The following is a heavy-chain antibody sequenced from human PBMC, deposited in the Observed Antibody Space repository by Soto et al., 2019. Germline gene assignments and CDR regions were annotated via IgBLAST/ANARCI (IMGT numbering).Heavy chain of an antibody. J-gene: IGHJ4*02. CDR2: VYYTGTT. Sequence: QVQLQESGPGLLKPSETLSLTCTVSGGSISSYFYICVRQPPGKGLEWIGSVYYTGTTDYNPSLKSRVTISVDSSKTRFSLNLRSATAADTAVYYCASDLAAVPRAFVYWGWGTLVTVSS. CDR3: ASDLAAVPRAFVY. V-gene: IGHV4-59*01. D-gene: IGHD6-13*01. CDR1: GGSISSYF.